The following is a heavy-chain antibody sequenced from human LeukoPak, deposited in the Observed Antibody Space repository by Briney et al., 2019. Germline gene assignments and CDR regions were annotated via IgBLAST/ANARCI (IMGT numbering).Heavy chain of an antibody. D-gene: IGHD3-10*01. CDR2: IGGSDDST. J-gene: IGHJ4*02. CDR1: GFTFSTYA. CDR3: AKGSWLDY. V-gene: IGHV3-23*01. Sequence: GGSLRLSCAASGFTFSTYAMSWVRQAPGKGLEWVSVIGGSDDSTYYADSVQGRFTISGDNSKNTLYLQMNTLRAEDTAVYYCAKGSWLDYWGQGTLVTVSS.